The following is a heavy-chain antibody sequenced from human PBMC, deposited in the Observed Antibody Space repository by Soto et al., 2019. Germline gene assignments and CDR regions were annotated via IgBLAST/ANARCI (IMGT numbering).Heavy chain of an antibody. CDR3: AREVSYSSSSLIDY. CDR2: IYYSGST. Sequence: QVQLQESGPGLVKPSQTLSLTCTVSGGSISSGDYYWSWIRQPPGMGLEWIGSIYYSGSTYYNPSLKSRVTISVDTSKNQFSLKLSSVTASDTAVYYCAREVSYSSSSLIDYWGQGTLVTVSS. J-gene: IGHJ4*02. CDR1: GGSISSGDYY. V-gene: IGHV4-30-4*01. D-gene: IGHD6-6*01.